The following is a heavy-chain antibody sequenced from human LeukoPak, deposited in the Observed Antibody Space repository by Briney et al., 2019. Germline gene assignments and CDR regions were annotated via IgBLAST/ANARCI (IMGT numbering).Heavy chain of an antibody. CDR2: IYSGGST. Sequence: GGSLRLSCAASGFTVSSNYMSWVRQAPGKGLEWVSVIYSGGSTYYADSVKGRFTISRDNSKNTLYLQMNSLRAEDTAVYYCAGVTSPGYYYYMDVWGKGTTVTVS. V-gene: IGHV3-53*05. CDR1: GFTVSSNY. D-gene: IGHD3-16*01. J-gene: IGHJ6*03. CDR3: AGVTSPGYYYYMDV.